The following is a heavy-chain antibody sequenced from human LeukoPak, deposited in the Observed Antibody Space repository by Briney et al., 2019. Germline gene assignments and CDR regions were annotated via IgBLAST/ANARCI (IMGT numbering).Heavy chain of an antibody. V-gene: IGHV3-74*01. D-gene: IGHD1-26*01. CDR3: IRDLGGRSGH. Sequence: GGSLRLSCAASGFTFSSNWMHWVRQAPGKGLVWVSRSNEDGSTTNYADSVKGRFTISRDNAKNTLYLQMNSLTAEDTAVYYCIRDLGGRSGHWGQGTLVTVSS. CDR2: SNEDGSTT. CDR1: GFTFSSNW. J-gene: IGHJ4*02.